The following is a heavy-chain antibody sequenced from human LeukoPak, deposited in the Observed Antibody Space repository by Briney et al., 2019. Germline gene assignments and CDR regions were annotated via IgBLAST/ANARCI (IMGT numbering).Heavy chain of an antibody. D-gene: IGHD1-26*01. CDR2: IYHSGST. V-gene: IGHV4-38-2*02. CDR3: ASGRGLKFGAFDI. Sequence: PSETLSLTCTVSGYSISSGYYWGWIRQPPGKGLEWIGSIYHSGSTYYNPSLKSRVTISVDTSKNQFSLKLSSVTAADTAVYYCASGRGLKFGAFDIWGQGTTVTVSS. CDR1: GYSISSGYY. J-gene: IGHJ3*02.